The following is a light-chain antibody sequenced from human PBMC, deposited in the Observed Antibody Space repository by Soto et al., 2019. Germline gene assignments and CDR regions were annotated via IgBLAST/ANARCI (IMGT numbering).Light chain of an antibody. CDR1: QDISTH. CDR3: QQFDSLPLT. J-gene: IGKJ4*01. Sequence: IQRTQSPSSLSASVGDRVTITCQASQDISTHLTWFQQKPGKAPKLLIYDVSILETGVPLRFSGSGSGTHFTFSISSLQPEDIATYYCQQFDSLPLTFGGGTKVDIK. CDR2: DVS. V-gene: IGKV1-33*01.